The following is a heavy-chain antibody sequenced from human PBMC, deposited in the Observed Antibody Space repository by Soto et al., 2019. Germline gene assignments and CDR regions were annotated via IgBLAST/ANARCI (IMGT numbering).Heavy chain of an antibody. V-gene: IGHV3-48*03. CDR1: GFTFTNYE. J-gene: IGHJ4*02. D-gene: IGHD5-12*01. CDR2: ISSSGKTI. CDR3: ARDPEKYSGSDLGIDY. Sequence: GGSLRLSCAASGFTFTNYEMNWVRQSPGKGLEWISYISSSGKTISYADSVKGRFTISRDNAKNSQYLQMNSLRAEDTAVYYCARDPEKYSGSDLGIDYWGQGTLVTVSS.